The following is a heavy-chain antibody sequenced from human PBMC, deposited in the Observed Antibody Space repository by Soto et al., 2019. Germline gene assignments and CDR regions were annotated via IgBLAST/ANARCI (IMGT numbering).Heavy chain of an antibody. D-gene: IGHD1-26*01. CDR2: IYYSGST. CDR3: ATQEVGGTYVYTFDP. V-gene: IGHV4-39*01. Sequence: QLHLRESGPGLVKPSETLSLTCTVSGGSITSSSYYWGWIRQPPGKGLEWIGSIYYSGSTYYNPYLKSPVTISVDTSKNQFSLKLSSVTAADTAVYYCATQEVGGTYVYTFDPWGQGTLVTVSS. J-gene: IGHJ5*02. CDR1: GGSITSSSYY.